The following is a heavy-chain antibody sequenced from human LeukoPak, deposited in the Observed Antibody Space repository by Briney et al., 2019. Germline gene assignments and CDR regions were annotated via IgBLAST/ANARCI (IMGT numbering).Heavy chain of an antibody. D-gene: IGHD3-10*01. CDR1: GYTLTRYY. CDR3: ARAAFRGVFDY. CDR2: INPNSGGT. J-gene: IGHJ4*02. V-gene: IGHV1-2*02. Sequence: GSVKVSLKGSGYTLTRYYMHRVRQAPGQRVEWMGWINPNSGGTNYAQKFQGRVTMTRDTSISTAYMELSRLRSDDTAVYYCARAAFRGVFDYWGQGTLVTVSS.